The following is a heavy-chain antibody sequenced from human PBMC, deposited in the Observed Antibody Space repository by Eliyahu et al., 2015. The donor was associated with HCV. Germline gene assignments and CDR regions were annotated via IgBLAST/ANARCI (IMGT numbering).Heavy chain of an antibody. D-gene: IGHD3-3*01. Sequence: EVQLLESGGGLVQPGGSLRLSXAASGFXFCXYAXXWVRXAXGKGLGWVSAISGSGGSTYYADSVKGRFTISRDNSKNTLYLQMNSLRAEDTAVYYCAKVPSYDFWSGLLLNWGQGTLVTVSS. J-gene: IGHJ4*02. CDR2: ISGSGGST. V-gene: IGHV3-23*01. CDR1: GFXFCXYA. CDR3: AKVPSYDFWSGLLLN.